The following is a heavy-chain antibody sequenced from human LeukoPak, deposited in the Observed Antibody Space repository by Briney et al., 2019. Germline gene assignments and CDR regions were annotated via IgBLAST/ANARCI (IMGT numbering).Heavy chain of an antibody. J-gene: IGHJ3*02. V-gene: IGHV3-23*01. CDR1: AFTFSSYA. D-gene: IGHD6-13*01. Sequence: PGGSLRLSCAASAFTFSSYAMSWVRQAPGKGLEWVSAISGSGGSTYYADSVKGRFTISRDNSKNTLYLQMNSLRAEDTAVYYCANKLIAAAGPDAFDIWGQGTMVTVSS. CDR2: ISGSGGST. CDR3: ANKLIAAAGPDAFDI.